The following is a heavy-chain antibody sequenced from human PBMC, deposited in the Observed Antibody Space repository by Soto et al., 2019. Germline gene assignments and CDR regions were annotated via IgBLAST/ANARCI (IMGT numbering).Heavy chain of an antibody. Sequence: AGGSLRLSCAAPGFTFISYALSWDRPAPGEGAEWVSAISGSGGSTYYADSVKGRFTISRDNSKNTLYLQMNSLRAEDTAVYYCAKNPSSSSGGGFYYYMDVWGKGTTVTVSS. V-gene: IGHV3-23*01. CDR2: ISGSGGST. D-gene: IGHD6-6*01. J-gene: IGHJ6*03. CDR1: GFTFISYA. CDR3: AKNPSSSSGGGFYYYMDV.